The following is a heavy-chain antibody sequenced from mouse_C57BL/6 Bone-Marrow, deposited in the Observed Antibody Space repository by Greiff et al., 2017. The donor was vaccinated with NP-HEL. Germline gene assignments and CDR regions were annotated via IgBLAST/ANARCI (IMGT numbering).Heavy chain of an antibody. J-gene: IGHJ3*01. V-gene: IGHV3-6*01. CDR1: GYSITSGYY. CDR2: ISYDGSN. Sequence: EVKLQESGPGLVKPSQSLSLTCSVTGYSITSGYYWNWIRQFPGNKLEWMGYISYDGSNNYNPSLKNRISITRDTSKNQFFLKLNSVTTEDTATYYCATGSYYSNPPFAYWGQGTLVTVSA. D-gene: IGHD2-5*01. CDR3: ATGSYYSNPPFAY.